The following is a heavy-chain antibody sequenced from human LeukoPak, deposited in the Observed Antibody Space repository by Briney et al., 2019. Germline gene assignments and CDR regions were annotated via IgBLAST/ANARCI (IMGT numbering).Heavy chain of an antibody. D-gene: IGHD3-10*01. Sequence: GGSLRLSCSASRXTFSNYAMHWVRQAPGKGLEYVSAISSDGGSTYYADSVKGRFTISRDNSKNTLFLQMSSLRAEDTAIYYCVKDFYSGSGSRALGNYWGQGTLVTVSS. CDR2: ISSDGGST. CDR1: RXTFSNYA. CDR3: VKDFYSGSGSRALGNY. J-gene: IGHJ4*02. V-gene: IGHV3-64D*06.